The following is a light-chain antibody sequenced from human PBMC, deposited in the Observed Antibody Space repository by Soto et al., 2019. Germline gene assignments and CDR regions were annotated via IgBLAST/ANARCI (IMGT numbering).Light chain of an antibody. Sequence: QSVLTQPPSVSGAPGQRVTISCTGTSSNIGAGYDVHWYQQLPGTAPKLVIFGNNKRPSGVPGRFSGSQSGTSASLAITGLQADDEADYYCQSFDISLRGVFGGGTQLTVL. CDR3: QSFDISLRGV. J-gene: IGLJ3*02. V-gene: IGLV1-40*01. CDR2: GNN. CDR1: SSNIGAGYD.